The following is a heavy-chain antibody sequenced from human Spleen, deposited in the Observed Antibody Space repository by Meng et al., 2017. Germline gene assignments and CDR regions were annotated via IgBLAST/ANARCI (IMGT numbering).Heavy chain of an antibody. J-gene: IGHJ4*02. Sequence: QAPLQQWGAGLLKPSETLSLTCVVSGGPLSDYDWSWIRQPPDMGLEWIGEINQSGSTNYNPSLESRATISVDTSQKKLSLKLTSVTAADSAVYYCARGPTTTAHDFDYWGQGTLVTVSS. CDR1: GGPLSDYD. V-gene: IGHV4-34*01. CDR3: ARGPTTTAHDFDY. D-gene: IGHD4-11*01. CDR2: INQSGST.